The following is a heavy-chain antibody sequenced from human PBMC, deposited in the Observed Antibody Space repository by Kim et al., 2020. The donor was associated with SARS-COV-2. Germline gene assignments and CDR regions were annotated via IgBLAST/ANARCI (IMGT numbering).Heavy chain of an antibody. CDR3: AKDSYGSGSHFDY. D-gene: IGHD3-10*01. V-gene: IGHV3-43*01. Sequence: YADSVKGRFTISRDNSKNSLYLQMNSLRTEDTALYYCAKDSYGSGSHFDYWGQGTLVTVSS. J-gene: IGHJ4*02.